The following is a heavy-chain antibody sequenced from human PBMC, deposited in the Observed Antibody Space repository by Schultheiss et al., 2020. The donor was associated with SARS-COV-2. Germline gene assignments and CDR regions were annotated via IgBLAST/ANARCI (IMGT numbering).Heavy chain of an antibody. J-gene: IGHJ4*02. D-gene: IGHD2-8*01. CDR1: GFTVSSNY. CDR2: IYSGGST. V-gene: IGHV3-66*02. Sequence: GESLKISCAASGFTVSSNYMSWVRQAPGKGLEWVSVIYSGGSTYYADSVKGRFTISRDNSKNTLYLQMNSLRAEDTAVYYCARAQVLMVYGNWGQGTLVTVSS. CDR3: ARAQVLMVYGN.